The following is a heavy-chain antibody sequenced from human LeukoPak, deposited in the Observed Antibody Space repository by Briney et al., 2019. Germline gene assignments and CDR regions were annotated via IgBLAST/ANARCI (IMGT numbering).Heavy chain of an antibody. Sequence: SGPTLVNPTQTLTLTYTFSGFSLSTSGMCVSWIRQPPGKALEWLALIDWDDDKYYSTSLKTRLTISKDTSKNQVVLTMTNMDPVDTATYYCARTVAAAGTPYYYYGMDVWGQGTTVTVSS. D-gene: IGHD6-13*01. CDR3: ARTVAAAGTPYYYYGMDV. CDR1: GFSLSTSGMC. CDR2: IDWDDDK. J-gene: IGHJ6*02. V-gene: IGHV2-70*01.